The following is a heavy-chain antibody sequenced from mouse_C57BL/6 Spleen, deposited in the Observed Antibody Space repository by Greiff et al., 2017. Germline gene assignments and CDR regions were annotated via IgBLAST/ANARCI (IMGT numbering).Heavy chain of an antibody. V-gene: IGHV1-61*01. D-gene: IGHD2-3*01. Sequence: QVQLQQPGAELVRPGSSVKLSCKASGYTFTSYWMDWVKQRPGQGLEWIGNIYPSDSETHYNQKFKDKATLTVDKSASTAYMQLSSLTSEDSAVYYCARGGYDGYHCAYWGQGTLVTVSA. J-gene: IGHJ3*01. CDR3: ARGGYDGYHCAY. CDR1: GYTFTSYW. CDR2: IYPSDSET.